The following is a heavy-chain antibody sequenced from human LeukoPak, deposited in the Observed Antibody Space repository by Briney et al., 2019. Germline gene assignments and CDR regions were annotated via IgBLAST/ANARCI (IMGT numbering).Heavy chain of an antibody. V-gene: IGHV4-59*08. D-gene: IGHD3-22*01. CDR2: IYDSGST. CDR3: ARHLSYYESIGDPPGV. CDR1: GGSISSYY. Sequence: SETLSLTCTVSGGSISSYYWSWIRQPPGKGLEWIGYIYDSGSTNYNPSLKSRVIISVDTSKNQISLKLSSVTAADTAVYYCARHLSYYESIGDPPGVWGQGTTVIVSS. J-gene: IGHJ6*02.